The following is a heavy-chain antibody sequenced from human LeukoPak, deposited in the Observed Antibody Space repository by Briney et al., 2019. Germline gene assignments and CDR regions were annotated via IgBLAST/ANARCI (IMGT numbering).Heavy chain of an antibody. V-gene: IGHV1-18*01. Sequence: ASVKVSCKASGYTFTSYAISWVRQAPGQGLEWMGWISAYNGNTNYAQKLQGRVTMTTDTSTSTAYMELRSLRSEDTAVYYCARDKGPYDFWSGYYLGSNWFDPWGQGTLVTVSS. D-gene: IGHD3-3*01. CDR2: ISAYNGNT. CDR1: GYTFTSYA. J-gene: IGHJ5*02. CDR3: ARDKGPYDFWSGYYLGSNWFDP.